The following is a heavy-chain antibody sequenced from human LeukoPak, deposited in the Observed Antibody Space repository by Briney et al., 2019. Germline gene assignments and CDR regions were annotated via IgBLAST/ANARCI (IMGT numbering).Heavy chain of an antibody. J-gene: IGHJ4*02. CDR3: ARHLATSGSYPLDY. Sequence: GGSLRLSCAASGFTFISYAMSWVRQAPGRGLEWVSVICGNAACTLYADSVKGRFIISRDNSRNTMYLYLQMNSLRAEDTAVYYCARHLATSGSYPLDYWGQGTPVTVSS. D-gene: IGHD2-2*02. CDR1: GFTFISYA. V-gene: IGHV3-23*01. CDR2: ICGNAACT.